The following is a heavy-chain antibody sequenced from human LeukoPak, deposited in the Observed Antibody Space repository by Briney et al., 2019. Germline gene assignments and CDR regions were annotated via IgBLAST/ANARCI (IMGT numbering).Heavy chain of an antibody. CDR2: IYYSGST. CDR1: DDSISSYY. D-gene: IGHD6-13*01. Sequence: VKPSETLSLSCTVSDDSISSYYHSWIRQPPGKGLEWISYIYYSGSTNYDPSLKSRVTISIDTSKKQFSLKLSSVTAADTAVYYCATITYRSRSWVLDSWGHGTLVTVSS. V-gene: IGHV4-59*01. J-gene: IGHJ4*03. CDR3: ATITYRSRSWVLDS.